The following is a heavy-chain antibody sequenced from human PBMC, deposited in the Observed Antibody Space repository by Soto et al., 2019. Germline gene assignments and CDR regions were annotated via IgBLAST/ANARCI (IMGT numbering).Heavy chain of an antibody. D-gene: IGHD3-3*01. CDR2: IYYSGST. Sequence: PSETLSLTCTVSGGSISSYYWSWILQPPGKGLEWIGYIYYSGSTNYNPSLKSRVTISVDTSKNQFSLKLSSVTAADTAVYYCARAVEIGYYYYYYMDVWGKGTTVTVSS. CDR3: ARAVEIGYYYYYYMDV. J-gene: IGHJ6*03. CDR1: GGSISSYY. V-gene: IGHV4-59*01.